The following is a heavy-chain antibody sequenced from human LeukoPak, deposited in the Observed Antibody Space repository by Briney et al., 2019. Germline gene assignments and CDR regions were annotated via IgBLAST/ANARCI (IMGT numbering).Heavy chain of an antibody. Sequence: PGGSLRLSCAASGFTFSSYSMNWVRQAPGKGLEWVSSISSVSTYVYYADSVKGRFTTSRDNAKNSLYLQMNSLRAEDTAVYYCAIKYYDTSGYQDYFYYMDVWGKGTTVTVSS. CDR1: GFTFSSYS. CDR2: ISSVSTYV. CDR3: AIKYYDTSGYQDYFYYMDV. D-gene: IGHD3-22*01. J-gene: IGHJ6*03. V-gene: IGHV3-21*01.